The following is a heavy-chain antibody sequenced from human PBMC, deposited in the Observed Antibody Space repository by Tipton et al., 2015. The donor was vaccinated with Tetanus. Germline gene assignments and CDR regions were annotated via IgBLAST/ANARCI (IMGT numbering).Heavy chain of an antibody. Sequence: TLSLTCTVSGDSISSGGPYWSWIRQFPGKGLEWMGYIHHTGSTYYNPSLKTRITLSVDTSKNQFSLKLTSVTAADTAMYYCARLSSSANDAHGFDIWGQGTMVTVSS. CDR2: IHHTGST. CDR1: GDSISSGGPY. CDR3: ARLSSSANDAHGFDI. V-gene: IGHV4-31*03. D-gene: IGHD2-8*01. J-gene: IGHJ3*02.